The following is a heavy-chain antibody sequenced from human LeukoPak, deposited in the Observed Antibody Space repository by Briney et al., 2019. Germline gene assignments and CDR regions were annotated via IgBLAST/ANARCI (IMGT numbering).Heavy chain of an antibody. CDR2: MNPNSGNT. CDR3: AREGPAVAGIGFDY. V-gene: IGHV1-8*03. CDR1: GYTFTSYD. D-gene: IGHD6-19*01. J-gene: IGHJ4*02. Sequence: GASVKVSCKASGYTFTSYDINWVRQATGQGLEWIGWMNPNSGNTGYAQKFQGRVTITRNTSISTAYMELSSLRSEDTAVYYCAREGPAVAGIGFDYWRQGTLVTVSS.